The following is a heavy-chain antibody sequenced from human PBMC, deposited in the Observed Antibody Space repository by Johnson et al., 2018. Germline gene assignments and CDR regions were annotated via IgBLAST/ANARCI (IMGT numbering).Heavy chain of an antibody. CDR3: AKDQSPEVGVDPFDI. Sequence: QVQLVQSGGGVVQPGRSLRLSCAASGFTFSSYGMHWVRQAPGKGLEWVAVISYDGSNKYYADSVKGGFTISRDNSKNTLYLQMNSLRAEDTAVYYCAKDQSPEVGVDPFDIWGQGTMVTVSS. D-gene: IGHD1-26*01. CDR1: GFTFSSYG. V-gene: IGHV3-30*18. CDR2: ISYDGSNK. J-gene: IGHJ3*02.